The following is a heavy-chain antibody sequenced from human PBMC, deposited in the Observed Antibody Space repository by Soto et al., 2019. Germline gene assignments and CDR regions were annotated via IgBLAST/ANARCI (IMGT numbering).Heavy chain of an antibody. Sequence: QVQLVQSGAEVKKPGSSVKVSCKASGGTFSRYSITWVRQAPGHGLEWIGRIIPIFGIASYAQKVQGRVTITADESTSTAYMELSSLRSDDTAVYYCAREDRDRETGLVPAAIDGMDVWGQVTSVTVSS. CDR2: IIPIFGIA. V-gene: IGHV1-69*08. J-gene: IGHJ6*02. D-gene: IGHD2-2*01. CDR1: GGTFSRYS. CDR3: AREDRDRETGLVPAAIDGMDV.